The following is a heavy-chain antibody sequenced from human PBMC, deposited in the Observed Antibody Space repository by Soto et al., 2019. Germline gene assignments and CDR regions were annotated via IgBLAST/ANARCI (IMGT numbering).Heavy chain of an antibody. CDR1: GFTFSNFG. CDR3: AGGSGSYYV. J-gene: IGHJ4*02. CDR2: ISNDGTSE. D-gene: IGHD1-26*01. Sequence: QVQVVESGGGVVHPEKSLRLSCAASGFTFSNFGMHWVRQAPGKGLEWVAVISNDGTSENYAQSVKGRFTISRDNSKNTLYLQMNSLSAEDTAVYYCAGGSGSYYVWGQGTLVTVSS. V-gene: IGHV3-30*03.